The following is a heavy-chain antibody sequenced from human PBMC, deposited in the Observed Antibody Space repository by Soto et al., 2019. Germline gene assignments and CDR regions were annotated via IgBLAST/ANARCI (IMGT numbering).Heavy chain of an antibody. J-gene: IGHJ4*02. CDR1: GFTFSDYA. D-gene: IGHD6-19*01. CDR2: VSHDGRNT. V-gene: IGHV3-30*18. CDR3: AKGGRQWLVTSDFNY. Sequence: VQLVESGGGVVQPGRSLRLSCAASGFTFSDYAMHWVRQAPGKGLEWVAVVSHDGRNTHYADSVKVRFTISRDSSKNTVSLEMTSMRAEYKAVYYCAKGGRQWLVTSDFNYWGQGALVTVSS.